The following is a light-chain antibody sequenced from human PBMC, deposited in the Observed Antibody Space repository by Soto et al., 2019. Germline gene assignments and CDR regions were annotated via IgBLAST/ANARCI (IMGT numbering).Light chain of an antibody. J-gene: IGKJ5*01. CDR3: QQRSNFIT. Sequence: ETVMTQSPATLSVSPGERATLSCRASQSIRSTLAWFQQKPGQAPRLLIYDASNRATGIPARFSGSGSGTDFTLTISSLEPEDFAVYYCQQRSNFITFGQGTRLEIK. CDR2: DAS. V-gene: IGKV3-11*01. CDR1: QSIRST.